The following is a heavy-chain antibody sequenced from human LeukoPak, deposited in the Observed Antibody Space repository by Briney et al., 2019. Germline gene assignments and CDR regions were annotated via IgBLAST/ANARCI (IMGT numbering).Heavy chain of an antibody. V-gene: IGHV1-2*02. CDR3: ARSGGQWLGYTDY. J-gene: IGHJ4*02. D-gene: IGHD6-19*01. CDR2: INPKSGGT. CDR1: GYSFTDKY. Sequence: ASVKVSCKASGYSFTDKYLHWVRQAPGQGLEWMGWINPKSGGTNYAQKFQGRVTMTRDTSISTAYMELSRLRSDDTAVYYCARSGGQWLGYTDYWGQGTLVTVSS.